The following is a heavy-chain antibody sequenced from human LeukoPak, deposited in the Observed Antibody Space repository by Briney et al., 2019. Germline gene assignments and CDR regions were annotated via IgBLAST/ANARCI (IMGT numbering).Heavy chain of an antibody. CDR2: ISAYNGNT. Sequence: GASVKVSCKASGYTFTSYGISWVRQAPGQGLEWMGWISAYNGNTNYAQKLQGRVTMTTDTSASTAYMVLRSLRSDDTAVYYCARDNTIFGVVISAFDIWGQGTMVTVSS. V-gene: IGHV1-18*01. D-gene: IGHD3-3*01. CDR3: ARDNTIFGVVISAFDI. J-gene: IGHJ3*02. CDR1: GYTFTSYG.